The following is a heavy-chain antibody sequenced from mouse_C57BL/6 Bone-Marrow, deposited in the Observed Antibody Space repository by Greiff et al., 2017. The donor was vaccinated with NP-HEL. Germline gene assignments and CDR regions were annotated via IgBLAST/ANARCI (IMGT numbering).Heavy chain of an antibody. J-gene: IGHJ2*01. V-gene: IGHV2-9*01. CDR3: AKQGGTTVVPNFDY. CDR1: GFSLTSYG. D-gene: IGHD1-1*01. Sequence: VKLVESGPGLVAPSQSLSITCTVSGFSLTSYGVDWVRQPPGKGLEWLGVIWGGGSTNYNSALMSRLSISKDNSKSQVFLKRNSLQTDDTAMYYGAKQGGTTVVPNFDYWGQGTTLTVSS. CDR2: IWGGGST.